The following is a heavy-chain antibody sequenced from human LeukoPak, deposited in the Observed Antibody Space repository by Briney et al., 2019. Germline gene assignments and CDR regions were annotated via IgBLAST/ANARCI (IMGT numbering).Heavy chain of an antibody. J-gene: IGHJ4*02. Sequence: PGGSLRLSCAASGFTFSSYGMHWVRQAPGKGLEWVAVIWYDGSNKYYADSVKGRFTISRDNSKNTLYLQMSSLRAEDTAVYYCAREGYCSSTSCSWFDYWGQGTLATVSS. D-gene: IGHD2-2*01. CDR3: AREGYCSSTSCSWFDY. V-gene: IGHV3-33*01. CDR1: GFTFSSYG. CDR2: IWYDGSNK.